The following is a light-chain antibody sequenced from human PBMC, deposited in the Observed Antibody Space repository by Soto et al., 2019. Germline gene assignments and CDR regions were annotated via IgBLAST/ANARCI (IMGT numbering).Light chain of an antibody. J-gene: IGKJ1*01. V-gene: IGKV3-20*01. Sequence: EIVLTQSPGTLSLSLGERATLSCRASQSVSSSYLAGYQQKPGQAPRLLIYGASSRATGIPDRFSGSGSGTDFTLTISRLEPEDFAVYYCQQYGSSPRTFGQGTKVEIK. CDR2: GAS. CDR3: QQYGSSPRT. CDR1: QSVSSSY.